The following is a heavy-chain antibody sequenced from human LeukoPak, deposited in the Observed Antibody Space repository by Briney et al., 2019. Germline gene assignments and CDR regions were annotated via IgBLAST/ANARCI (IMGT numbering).Heavy chain of an antibody. CDR1: GFTFSRYW. CDR3: ASHYSLWRDELPESFDY. Sequence: GGSLRLSCAASGFTFSRYWMHWVRHGPGKGLVWVSRIYSDGSRTTYADSVKGRFPISGDHAKNTLYLQMNRLRAEDTAGYYFASHYSLWRDELPESFDYWGQGTLVTVSS. V-gene: IGHV3-74*01. D-gene: IGHD1-26*01. J-gene: IGHJ4*02. CDR2: IYSDGSRT.